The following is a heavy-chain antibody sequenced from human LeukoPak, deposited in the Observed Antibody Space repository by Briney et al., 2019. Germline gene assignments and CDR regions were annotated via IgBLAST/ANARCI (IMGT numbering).Heavy chain of an antibody. CDR2: IYYSGST. CDR1: GGSISSGGYY. D-gene: IGHD5/OR15-5a*01. Sequence: SETLSLTCTVSGGSISSGGYYWSWIRQHPAKGLEWIGYIYYSGSTYYNPSLESRVTISVDTSKNQFSLKLGSVTAADTAVYYCARELASKGALNGMDVWGQGTTVIVSS. CDR3: ARELASKGALNGMDV. V-gene: IGHV4-31*03. J-gene: IGHJ6*02.